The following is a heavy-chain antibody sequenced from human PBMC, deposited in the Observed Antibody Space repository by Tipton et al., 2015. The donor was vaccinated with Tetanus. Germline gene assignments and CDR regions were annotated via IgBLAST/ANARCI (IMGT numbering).Heavy chain of an antibody. D-gene: IGHD2/OR15-2a*01. CDR2: IYFEGST. V-gene: IGHV4-39*02. Sequence: TLSLTCTVSGGSISDKKYYWGWIRQPPGKGLEWLASIYFEGSTYYSPSLKSRLTFDVDTSHNLFSLRLTSVTASDTAVYYCARHLYGYWFDPWGQGALVTVSS. CDR3: ARHLYGYWFDP. CDR1: GGSISDKKYY. J-gene: IGHJ5*02.